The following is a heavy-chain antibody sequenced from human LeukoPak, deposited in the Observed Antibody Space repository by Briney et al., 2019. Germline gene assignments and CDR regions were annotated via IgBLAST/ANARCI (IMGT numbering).Heavy chain of an antibody. V-gene: IGHV4-39*07. D-gene: IGHD3-10*02. CDR2: IYYSGST. CDR3: AREILDVSSGMDV. CDR1: GGSISSSSYY. Sequence: SETLSLTCTVSGGSISSSSYYWGWIRQPPGKGLEWIGSIYYSGSTYYNPSLKSRVTISVDTSKNQFSLKLSSVTAADTAVYYCAREILDVSSGMDVWGQGTTVTVSS. J-gene: IGHJ6*02.